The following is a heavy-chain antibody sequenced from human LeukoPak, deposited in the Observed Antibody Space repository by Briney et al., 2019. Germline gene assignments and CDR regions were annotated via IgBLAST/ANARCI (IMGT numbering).Heavy chain of an antibody. CDR3: ARGVDPLAANPWAY. D-gene: IGHD5-24*01. J-gene: IGHJ4*02. Sequence: PGGSLRLSCAASGFTVITNDMTWVRQAPGKGLEWVSVLYSDGNTKYADSVQGRFTISRDNSKNTLYLEMNSLSPDDTAVYYCARGVDPLAANPWAYWGKGPRVPVSS. V-gene: IGHV3-53*01. CDR2: LYSDGNT. CDR1: GFTVITND.